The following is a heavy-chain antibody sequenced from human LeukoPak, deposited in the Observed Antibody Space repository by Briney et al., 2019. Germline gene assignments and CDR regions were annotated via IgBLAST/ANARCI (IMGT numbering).Heavy chain of an antibody. J-gene: IGHJ4*02. CDR1: GGSISSSSYY. D-gene: IGHD2-15*01. V-gene: IGHV4-39*01. CDR2: IYYGGSS. CDR3: ARRGGLRGDN. Sequence: SETLSLTCTVSGGSISSSSYYWAWIRQSPGQGLEWIANIYYGGSSYYNSSLKRRVTISVDTSKNRFSLKVYSVTAADTAVYYCARRGGLRGDNWGQGTLVTVSS.